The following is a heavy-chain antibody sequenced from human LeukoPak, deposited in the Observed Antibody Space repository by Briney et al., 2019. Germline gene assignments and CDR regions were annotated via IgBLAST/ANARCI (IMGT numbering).Heavy chain of an antibody. D-gene: IGHD5-24*01. J-gene: IGHJ4*02. V-gene: IGHV3-53*01. Sequence: GGSLRLSCAASGFTFSSYGMHWVRQAPGKGPEWVSVIYRGGTTYYADSVKGRFTTSRDNSKNTLYLQMNSLRAEDTAVYYCARDRGRRDGYIQPFDYWGQGTLVTVSS. CDR2: IYRGGTT. CDR3: ARDRGRRDGYIQPFDY. CDR1: GFTFSSYG.